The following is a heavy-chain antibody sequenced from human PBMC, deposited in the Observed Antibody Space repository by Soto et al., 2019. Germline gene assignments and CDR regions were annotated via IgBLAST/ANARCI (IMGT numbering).Heavy chain of an antibody. V-gene: IGHV2-70*11. CDR3: ARTPPIHYYYDSSGNYFDY. CDR2: IDWDDDK. J-gene: IGHJ4*02. Sequence: SGPTLVNPTQTLTLTCTFSGFSLSTSGMCVSWIRQPPGKALEWLARIDWDDDKYYSTSLKTRLTISKDTSKNQVVLTMTNMDPVDTATYYCARTPPIHYYYDSSGNYFDYWGRGTLVTVSS. CDR1: GFSLSTSGMC. D-gene: IGHD3-22*01.